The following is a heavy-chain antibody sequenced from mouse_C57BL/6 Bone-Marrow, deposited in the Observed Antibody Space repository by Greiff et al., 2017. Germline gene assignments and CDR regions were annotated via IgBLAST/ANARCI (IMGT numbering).Heavy chain of an antibody. D-gene: IGHD1-2*01. CDR2: IVPSDSYT. CDR3: ARCTTASCFDY. J-gene: IGHJ2*01. V-gene: IGHV1-59*01. CDR1: GYTFTSYW. Sequence: VQLQQPGAELVRPGPSVTLSCKASGYTFTSYWLPWVQQTPGQGLEWIGVIVPSDSYTNYNQKFKGKTTLTVDTSSSTAYMQLSSLTSEDSAVYYCARCTTASCFDYWGQGTALTVSS.